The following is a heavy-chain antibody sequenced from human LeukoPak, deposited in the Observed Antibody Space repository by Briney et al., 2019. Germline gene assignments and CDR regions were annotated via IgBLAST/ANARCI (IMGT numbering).Heavy chain of an antibody. J-gene: IGHJ3*02. CDR1: GFTFSSYG. Sequence: LSGGSLRLSCAASGFTFSSYGMHWVRQAPGKGLEWVAFIRYDGSNKYYADSVKGRFTISRDNSKNTLYLQMNSLRAEDTAVYYCAKDRFYDTTTTGAFDIWGQGTMVTVSS. D-gene: IGHD3-22*01. CDR3: AKDRFYDTTTTGAFDI. V-gene: IGHV3-30*02. CDR2: IRYDGSNK.